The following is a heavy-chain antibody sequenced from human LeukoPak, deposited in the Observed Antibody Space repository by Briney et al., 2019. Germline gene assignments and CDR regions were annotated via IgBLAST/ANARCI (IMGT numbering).Heavy chain of an antibody. J-gene: IGHJ4*02. D-gene: IGHD6-19*01. CDR1: GGSISSSNW. V-gene: IGHV4-4*02. Sequence: PSGTLSLTCAVSGGSISSSNWWSWVRQPPGKGLEWIGEIYHSGSTNYNPSLKSRVTISVDKSKNQFSLKLSSVTAADTAVYYCAGEGGIAVAGPLDYWGQGTLVTVSS. CDR3: AGEGGIAVAGPLDY. CDR2: IYHSGST.